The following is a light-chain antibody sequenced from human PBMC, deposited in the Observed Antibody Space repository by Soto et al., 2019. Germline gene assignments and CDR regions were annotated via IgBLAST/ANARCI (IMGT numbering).Light chain of an antibody. CDR1: NNDVGGYDY. V-gene: IGLV2-14*01. J-gene: IGLJ3*02. CDR2: DVG. Sequence: QSVLTQPASVSGSPGQSISISCTGTNNDVGGYDYVSWYQQHPGKAPKVMIFDVGNRPSGVSNRFSGSKSGNTASLTISRLQAEDEADYYFSSYTTSNTRVFGGGTKLTVL. CDR3: SSYTTSNTRV.